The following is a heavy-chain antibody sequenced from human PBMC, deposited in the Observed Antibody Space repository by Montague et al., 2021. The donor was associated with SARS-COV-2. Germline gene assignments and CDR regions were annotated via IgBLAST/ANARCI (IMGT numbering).Heavy chain of an antibody. V-gene: IGHV4-59*08. CDR1: GGSLTSYY. CDR2: IYFSGST. J-gene: IGHJ5*02. Sequence: SETLSLTCTVSGGSLTSYYWNWIRQSPGKGLEWIGHIYFSGSTNYNPSLRSRVTISADTSRNQFSLKLNSVTAADTAVYYCARFRAAGGVIYNGLDTWGQGALVTVSS. D-gene: IGHD3-16*01. CDR3: ARFRAAGGVIYNGLDT.